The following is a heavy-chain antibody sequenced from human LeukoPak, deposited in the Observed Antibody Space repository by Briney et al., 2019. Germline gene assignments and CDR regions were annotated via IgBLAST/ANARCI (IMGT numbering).Heavy chain of an antibody. Sequence: GGSLRLSCAAFGFTFNSYAIHWVRQAPGKGLEWVAIISYDGSNKYYADSVKGRFTISRDNSKNTLYLQMNSLRAEDTAVYYCARDGGTGWYYPDYWGQGTLVTVSS. V-gene: IGHV3-30-3*01. J-gene: IGHJ4*02. CDR1: GFTFNSYA. CDR2: ISYDGSNK. CDR3: ARDGGTGWYYPDY. D-gene: IGHD6-19*01.